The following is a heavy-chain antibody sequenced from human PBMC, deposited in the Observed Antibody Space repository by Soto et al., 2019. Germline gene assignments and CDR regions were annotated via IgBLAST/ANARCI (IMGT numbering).Heavy chain of an antibody. V-gene: IGHV1-69*13. CDR3: ARVGSYGLYYYYYYGMDV. D-gene: IGHD5-18*01. Sequence: SVKVSCKASGGTFSSYAISWVRQAPGQGLEWMGGIIPIFGTANYAQKFQGRVTITADESTSTAYMELSSLRSEDTAVYYCARVGSYGLYYYYYYGMDVWGQGTTVTSP. CDR1: GGTFSSYA. J-gene: IGHJ6*02. CDR2: IIPIFGTA.